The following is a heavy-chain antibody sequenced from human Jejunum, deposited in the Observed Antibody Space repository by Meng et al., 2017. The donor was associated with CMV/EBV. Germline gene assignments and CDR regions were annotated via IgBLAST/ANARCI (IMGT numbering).Heavy chain of an antibody. CDR2: INSVQSST. Sequence: SGFTFRKHWMHWARQAPGKGLVWVSRINSVQSSTSYADSVKGRFTISRDNSKNTLYLQMNSLRTEDTAVYYCARDPDKKWLYLDYWGQGTLVTVSS. V-gene: IGHV3-74*01. CDR3: ARDPDKKWLYLDY. J-gene: IGHJ4*02. D-gene: IGHD3-22*01. CDR1: GFTFRKHW.